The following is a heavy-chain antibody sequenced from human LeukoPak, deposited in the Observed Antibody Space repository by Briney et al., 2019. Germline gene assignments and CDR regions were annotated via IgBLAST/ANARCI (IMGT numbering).Heavy chain of an antibody. CDR3: ARLGPQYGSGSYFA. Sequence: ASVKVSCKASGYTFTSYDINWVRQATGQGLEWMGWMNPNSGNTGYAQKFQGRVTMTRNTSISTAYMELSSLRSEDTAVYYCARLGPQYGSGSYFAWGQGTLVTVSS. CDR1: GYTFTSYD. D-gene: IGHD3-10*01. V-gene: IGHV1-8*01. J-gene: IGHJ5*02. CDR2: MNPNSGNT.